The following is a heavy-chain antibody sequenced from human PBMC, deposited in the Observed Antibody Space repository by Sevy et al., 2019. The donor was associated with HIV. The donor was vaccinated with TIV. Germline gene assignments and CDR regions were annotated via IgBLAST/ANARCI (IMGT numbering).Heavy chain of an antibody. V-gene: IGHV3-11*01. CDR2: IRSSGSTI. Sequence: GGSLRLSCAASGFTFSDYYMSWIRQAPGKGLEWVSYIRSSGSTIYYADSVKGRFTISRDNAKNSLYLQMNSLRAEDTAVYYCARESEDTAMVNDYWGQGTLVTVSS. CDR1: GFTFSDYY. J-gene: IGHJ4*02. D-gene: IGHD5-18*01. CDR3: ARESEDTAMVNDY.